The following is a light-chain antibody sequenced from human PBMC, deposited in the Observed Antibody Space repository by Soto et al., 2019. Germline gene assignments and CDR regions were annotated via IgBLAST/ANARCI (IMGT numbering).Light chain of an antibody. J-gene: IGKJ5*01. CDR3: QHRTNWPPAIS. V-gene: IGKV3-11*01. CDR1: RSVSAS. Sequence: ISWTQSPHTLSLAPGESAPLSCRAIRSVSASLAWYQLKPGQAPRLLIYDASNRATDIPARFSGSGSGTDFTLTISSLEPEDFAVYYCQHRTNWPPAISFGQGTRLAI. CDR2: DAS.